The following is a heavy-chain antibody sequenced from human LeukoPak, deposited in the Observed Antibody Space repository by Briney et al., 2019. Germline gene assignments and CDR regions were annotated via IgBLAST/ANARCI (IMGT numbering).Heavy chain of an antibody. D-gene: IGHD2-2*01. CDR2: INHSGST. J-gene: IGHJ5*02. Sequence: PSETLSLTCTVSGGSISSSSYYWGWIRQPPGKGLEWIGEINHSGSTNYNPSLKSRVTISVDTSKNQFSLKLSSVTAADTAVYYCARGSSLYCSSTSCYVNWFDPWGQGTLVTVSS. V-gene: IGHV4-39*07. CDR1: GGSISSSSYY. CDR3: ARGSSLYCSSTSCYVNWFDP.